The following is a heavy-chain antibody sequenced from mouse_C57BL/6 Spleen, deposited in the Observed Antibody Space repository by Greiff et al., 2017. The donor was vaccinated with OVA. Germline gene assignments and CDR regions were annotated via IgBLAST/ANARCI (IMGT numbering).Heavy chain of an antibody. Sequence: EVQVVESGGGLVQPKGSLKLSCAASGFTFNTYAMHWVRQAPGKGLEWVARIRSKSSNYATYYADSVKDRFTISRDDSQSMLYLQMNNLKTEDTAMYYCVRGRGNYEYYYAMDYWGQGTSVTVSS. CDR2: IRSKSSNYAT. J-gene: IGHJ4*01. V-gene: IGHV10-3*01. CDR3: VRGRGNYEYYYAMDY. D-gene: IGHD2-1*01. CDR1: GFTFNTYA.